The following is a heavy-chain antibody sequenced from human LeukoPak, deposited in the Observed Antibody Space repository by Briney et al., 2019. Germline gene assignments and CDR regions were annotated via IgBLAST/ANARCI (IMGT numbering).Heavy chain of an antibody. CDR3: ARAGPKWLQFSGGYYYYYMDV. CDR2: MFHSGST. J-gene: IGHJ6*03. Sequence: SETLSLTCSVSGYSISSGYYWGWIRQPPGKGLEWIASMFHSGSTYHNPSLRSRVTISVDTSKNQLPLTLNSVTAADTAVYYCARAGPKWLQFSGGYYYYYMDVWGKGTTVTVSS. V-gene: IGHV4-38-2*02. CDR1: GYSISSGYY. D-gene: IGHD5-24*01.